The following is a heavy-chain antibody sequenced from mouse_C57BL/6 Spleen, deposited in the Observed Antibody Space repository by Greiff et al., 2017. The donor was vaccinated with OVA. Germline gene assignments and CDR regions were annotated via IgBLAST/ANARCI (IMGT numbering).Heavy chain of an antibody. CDR2: IDPANGNT. J-gene: IGHJ1*03. D-gene: IGHD2-10*01. Sequence: EVNVVESVAELVRPGASVKLSCTASGFNITNTYMHWVKQRPEQGLEWIGRIDPANGNTKYTPKFQGKATITADTSSTTAYLQLSRLTSEYTAIYFCTRTLLCLWYFDVWGTGTTVTVSS. CDR3: TRTLLCLWYFDV. CDR1: GFNITNTY. V-gene: IGHV14-3*01.